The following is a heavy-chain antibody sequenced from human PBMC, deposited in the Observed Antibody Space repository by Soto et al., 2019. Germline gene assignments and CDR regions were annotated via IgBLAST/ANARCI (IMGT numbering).Heavy chain of an antibody. CDR2: IIPIFGTA. CDR1: GGTFSSYA. CDR3: ASGPITDYYDFWSGYYPDY. Sequence: SVKVSCKASGGTFSSYAISWVRQAPGQGLEWMGGIIPIFGTANYAQKFQGRVTITADESTSTAYMELSSLRSEDTAVYYCASGPITDYYDFWSGYYPDYWGQGTLVTVSS. D-gene: IGHD3-3*01. V-gene: IGHV1-69*13. J-gene: IGHJ4*02.